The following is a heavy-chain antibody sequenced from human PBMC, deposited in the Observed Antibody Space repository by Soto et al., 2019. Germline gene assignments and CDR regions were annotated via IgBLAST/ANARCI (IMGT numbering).Heavy chain of an antibody. Sequence: QVQLQESGPGLVKPSETLSLTCTVSGGSISSYYWSWIRQPPGKGLEWIGYIYYSGSTNYNPSLKRRVTISVDTSKNQFSRKLSSVTAADTAVYYCARAPRGNYGYPSYFDYWGQGTLVTVSS. V-gene: IGHV4-59*01. CDR2: IYYSGST. D-gene: IGHD3-10*01. J-gene: IGHJ4*02. CDR3: ARAPRGNYGYPSYFDY. CDR1: GGSISSYY.